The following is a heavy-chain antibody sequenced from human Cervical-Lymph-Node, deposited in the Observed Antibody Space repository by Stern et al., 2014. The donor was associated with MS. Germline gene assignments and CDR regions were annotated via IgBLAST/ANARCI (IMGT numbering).Heavy chain of an antibody. D-gene: IGHD2-15*01. J-gene: IGHJ6*02. CDR2: ISHDGTYK. CDR3: AGGLEYCSGGKCYRPTDV. CDR1: GFTFSTYV. V-gene: IGHV3-30-3*01. Sequence: QVQLGQSGGGVVQPGTSLRLSCAASGFTFSTYVMHWVRQAPGKGLEWVALISHDGTYKDYADSVKGRLTISRDNSKSTLDLQMNGLRAEDTAVYYCAGGLEYCSGGKCYRPTDVWGQGTTVTVSS.